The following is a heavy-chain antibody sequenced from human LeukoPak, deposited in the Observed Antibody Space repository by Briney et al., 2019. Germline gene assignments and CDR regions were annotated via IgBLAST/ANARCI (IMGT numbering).Heavy chain of an antibody. V-gene: IGHV4-59*01. CDR2: IYYTGGV. CDR1: GSSIGTYS. D-gene: IGHD6-19*01. J-gene: IGHJ3*01. Sequence: SETLSLTCTVSGSSIGTYSWSWIRQPPGKGLEWIGYIYYTGGVNHNPSLKSRVTMSVDTSKNQFSLKLTSVTAADTAVYYCARSLPYSNGWFEDAFDVWGQGTLVTVSS. CDR3: ARSLPYSNGWFEDAFDV.